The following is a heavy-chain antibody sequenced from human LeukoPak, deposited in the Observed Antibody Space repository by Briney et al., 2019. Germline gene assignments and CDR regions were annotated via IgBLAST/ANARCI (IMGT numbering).Heavy chain of an antibody. D-gene: IGHD5-18*01. CDR2: RWYDGSNK. J-gene: IGHJ4*02. CDR3: AKDSRGYSYGLYYFDY. CDR1: GFTFSSYG. Sequence: GRSLRLPCAASGFTFSSYGMHWVRQAPGKGLEWMAVRWYDGSNKYYADSVKGRFTISRDNSKNTLYLQMNSLRAEDTAVYYCAKDSRGYSYGLYYFDYWGQGTLVTVSS. V-gene: IGHV3-33*06.